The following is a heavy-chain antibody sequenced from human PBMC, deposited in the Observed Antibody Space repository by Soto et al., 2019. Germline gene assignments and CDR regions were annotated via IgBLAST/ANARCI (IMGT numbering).Heavy chain of an antibody. CDR3: ARGRYGDY. Sequence: PVKVSCKGSGYAFTTYRITWVRQAPGQGLEWMGWISAHNGNTNYAQKLQGRVTVTRDTSTSTAYMELRSLRSDDTAVYYCARGRYGDYWGQGALVTVSS. D-gene: IGHD1-1*01. CDR2: ISAHNGNT. CDR1: GYAFTTYR. V-gene: IGHV1-18*01. J-gene: IGHJ4*02.